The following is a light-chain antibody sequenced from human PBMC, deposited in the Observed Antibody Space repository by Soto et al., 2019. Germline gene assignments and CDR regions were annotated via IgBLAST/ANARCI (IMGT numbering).Light chain of an antibody. J-gene: IGKJ3*01. V-gene: IGKV3-20*01. CDR1: QSVSSNY. CDR3: EQYGTSPT. Sequence: EIVVTQSPGTLSLSPGERATLSCRASQSVSSNYLAWYQEKPGQAPRLLIYGASRRATGIPDRFSGSGSGTDFTLTISRLEPEDFAVYYCEQYGTSPTFGPGTKVDIK. CDR2: GAS.